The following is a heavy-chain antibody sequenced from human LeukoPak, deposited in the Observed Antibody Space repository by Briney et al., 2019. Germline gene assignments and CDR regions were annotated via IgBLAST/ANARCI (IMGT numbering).Heavy chain of an antibody. V-gene: IGHV1-69*13. D-gene: IGHD3-22*01. Sequence: GASVKVSCKASGGTFSSYAISWVRQAPGLGLEWMGGIIPIFGTANYAQKFQGRVTITADESTSTAYMELSSLRSEDTAVYYCARLGPFYDTSSYGDYNWFDPWGQGTLVTVSS. J-gene: IGHJ5*02. CDR2: IIPIFGTA. CDR3: ARLGPFYDTSSYGDYNWFDP. CDR1: GGTFSSYA.